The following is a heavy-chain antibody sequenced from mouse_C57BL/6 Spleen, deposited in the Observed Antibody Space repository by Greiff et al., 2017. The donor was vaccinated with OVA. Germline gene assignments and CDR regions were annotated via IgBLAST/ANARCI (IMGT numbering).Heavy chain of an antibody. J-gene: IGHJ2*01. D-gene: IGHD3-2*02. CDR1: GYTFTSYG. Sequence: QVQLKESGAELARPGASVKLSCKASGYTFTSYGISWVKQRTGQGLEWIGEIYPRSGNTYYNEKFKGKATLTADKSSSTAYMELRSLTSEDSAVYFCARSGQLRPEAYYFDYWGQGTTLTVSS. CDR2: IYPRSGNT. CDR3: ARSGQLRPEAYYFDY. V-gene: IGHV1-81*01.